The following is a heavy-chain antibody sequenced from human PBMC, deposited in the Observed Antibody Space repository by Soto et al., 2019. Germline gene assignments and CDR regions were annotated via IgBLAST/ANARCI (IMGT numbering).Heavy chain of an antibody. CDR3: AKGISGYSYVSLDY. CDR2: ITGGRGST. D-gene: IGHD5-18*01. Sequence: GGSLRLSCVVSGFTFGGYAMNWVRQAPGKGLEWVSAITGGRGSTFYADSVKGRFTTSRDNSKNTLYLQMSSLRAEDTAKYYCAKGISGYSYVSLDYWGQGTLVTVSS. CDR1: GFTFGGYA. V-gene: IGHV3-23*01. J-gene: IGHJ4*02.